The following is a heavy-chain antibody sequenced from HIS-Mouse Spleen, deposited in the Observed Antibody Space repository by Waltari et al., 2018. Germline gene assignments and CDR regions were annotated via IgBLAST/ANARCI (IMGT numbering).Heavy chain of an antibody. CDR2: TYYSGST. D-gene: IGHD6-13*01. CDR3: AREIPYSSSWYDWYFDL. Sequence: QLQLQESGPGLVKPSETLSLTCTVPGGSISSSSYYWGWIRQPPGKGLEWIGSTYYSGSTSYNPSLRSRVTISVETSKNQFSRKLSCVTAADTAVYYCAREIPYSSSWYDWYFDLWGRGTLVTVSS. CDR1: GGSISSSSYY. J-gene: IGHJ2*01. V-gene: IGHV4-39*07.